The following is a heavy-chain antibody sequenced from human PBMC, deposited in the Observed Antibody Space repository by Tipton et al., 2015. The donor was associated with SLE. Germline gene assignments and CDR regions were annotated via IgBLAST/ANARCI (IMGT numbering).Heavy chain of an antibody. CDR2: IYYSGST. D-gene: IGHD3-22*01. CDR1: GGSISSYY. J-gene: IGHJ4*02. V-gene: IGHV4-59*08. Sequence: TLSLTCTVSGGSISSYYWSWIRQPPGKGLEWIGYIYYSGSTNYNPSLKSRVTISVDTSKNQFSPKLSSVTAADTAVYYCARWASYDSSGYYFDYWGQGTLVTVSS. CDR3: ARWASYDSSGYYFDY.